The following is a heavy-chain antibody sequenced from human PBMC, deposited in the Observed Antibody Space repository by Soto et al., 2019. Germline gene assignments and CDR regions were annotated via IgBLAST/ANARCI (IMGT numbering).Heavy chain of an antibody. J-gene: IGHJ4*02. D-gene: IGHD3-3*01. Sequence: SETLSLTCAVSGYPISSGYYWGWIRQPPGKGLEWIGSIYHSGSTYYNPSLKSRVTISVDTSKNQFSLKLSSVTAADTAVYYCARIPPLSSYYDFWSGYYYEYYFDYWGQGTLVTVS. CDR2: IYHSGST. CDR1: GYPISSGYY. V-gene: IGHV4-38-2*01. CDR3: ARIPPLSSYYDFWSGYYYEYYFDY.